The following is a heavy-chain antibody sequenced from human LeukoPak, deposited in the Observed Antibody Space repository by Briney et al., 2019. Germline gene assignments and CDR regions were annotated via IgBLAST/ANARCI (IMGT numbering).Heavy chain of an antibody. CDR2: IYYSGST. Sequence: SETLSLTCAVYGGSFSGYYWSWIRQPPGKGLEWIGYIYYSGSTNYNPSLKSRVTISVDTSKNQFSTKLSSVTAADKVVYYCVRAAYYDFWCGLSPRYYYYYGMDVWGQGTTVTVSS. V-gene: IGHV4-59*01. CDR3: VRAAYYDFWCGLSPRYYYYYGMDV. D-gene: IGHD3-3*01. J-gene: IGHJ6*02. CDR1: GGSFSGYY.